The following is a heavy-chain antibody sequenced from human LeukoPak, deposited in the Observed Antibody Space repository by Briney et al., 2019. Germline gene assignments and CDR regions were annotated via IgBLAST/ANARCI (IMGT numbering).Heavy chain of an antibody. CDR3: ARRAVAENYFDY. CDR1: GGSITSYF. D-gene: IGHD6-19*01. Sequence: PSETLSLTCTVSGGSITSYFWSWIPQPPGKGLEWIGYIYSSGSTTYNPSLKSRVTISVDTSTNQFFLKLTSVTAADTAVYYCARRAVAENYFDYWGQGTLVTDSS. CDR2: IYSSGST. V-gene: IGHV4-4*08. J-gene: IGHJ4*02.